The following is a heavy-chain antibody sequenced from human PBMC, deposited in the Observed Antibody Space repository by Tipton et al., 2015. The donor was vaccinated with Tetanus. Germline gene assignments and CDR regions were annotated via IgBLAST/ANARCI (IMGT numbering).Heavy chain of an antibody. D-gene: IGHD4-17*01. CDR1: GFTFSSYS. Sequence: CAASGFTFSSYSMNWVRQAPGKWLEWVSSISSSSSYIYYADSVKGRFTISRDNAKNSLYLQMNSLRAEGTAVYYCARAPGDDYGDYHGAYYFDYWGQGTLVTVSS. J-gene: IGHJ4*02. CDR2: ISSSSSYI. CDR3: ARAPGDDYGDYHGAYYFDY. V-gene: IGHV3-21*01.